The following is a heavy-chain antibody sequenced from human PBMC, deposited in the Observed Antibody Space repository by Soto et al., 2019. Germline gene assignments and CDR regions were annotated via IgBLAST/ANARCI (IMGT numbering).Heavy chain of an antibody. D-gene: IGHD3-22*01. J-gene: IGHJ4*02. CDR3: ARDLQRNYYDSSGYYYPFDY. Sequence: QVQLVESGGGVVQPGRSLRLSCAASGFTFSSYGMHWVRQAPGKGLEWVAVIWYDGSNKYYADSVKGRFTISRDNSKNTLYLQMNSLRAEDTAVYYCARDLQRNYYDSSGYYYPFDYWGQGTLVTVSS. CDR2: IWYDGSNK. CDR1: GFTFSSYG. V-gene: IGHV3-33*01.